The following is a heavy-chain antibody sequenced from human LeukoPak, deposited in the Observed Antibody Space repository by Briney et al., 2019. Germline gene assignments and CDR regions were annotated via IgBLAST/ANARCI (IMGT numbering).Heavy chain of an antibody. J-gene: IGHJ6*02. CDR1: GYTLTTYG. D-gene: IGHD6-13*01. Sequence: ASVKVSCTAFGYTLTTYGITWVRQAPGQGLEWMGWISGYNGNTNFAQKFQGRVTMTTDTSTSTAYMELRSLRSDDTAVYYCASDGIAAPGTGYFYYFGLDVWGQGTTVTVSS. CDR3: ASDGIAAPGTGYFYYFGLDV. V-gene: IGHV1-18*01. CDR2: ISGYNGNT.